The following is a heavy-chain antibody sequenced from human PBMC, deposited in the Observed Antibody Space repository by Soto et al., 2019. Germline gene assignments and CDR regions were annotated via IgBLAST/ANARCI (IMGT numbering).Heavy chain of an antibody. CDR1: GFTFSSYG. D-gene: IGHD3-10*01. J-gene: IGHJ4*02. V-gene: IGHV3-30*18. CDR3: AKDITMVRELTVVGAY. Sequence: GGSLRLSCAASGFTFSSYGMHWVRQAPGKGLEWVAVISYDGSNKYYADSVKGRFTISRDNSKNTLYLQMNSLRAEDTAVYYCAKDITMVRELTVVGAYWGQGTLVTVSS. CDR2: ISYDGSNK.